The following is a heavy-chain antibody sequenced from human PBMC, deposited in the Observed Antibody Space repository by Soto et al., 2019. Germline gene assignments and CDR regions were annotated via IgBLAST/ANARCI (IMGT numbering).Heavy chain of an antibody. Sequence: AAVKVSCKASGYTFTGYYMHWVRQAPGQGLEWMGWINPNSGGTNYAQKFQGWVTMTRDTSISTAYMELSRLRSDDTAVYYCARGGGQKLLWFGELLNCFDYWGQGTLVTVSS. J-gene: IGHJ4*02. V-gene: IGHV1-2*04. CDR3: ARGGGQKLLWFGELLNCFDY. CDR2: INPNSGGT. CDR1: GYTFTGYY. D-gene: IGHD3-10*01.